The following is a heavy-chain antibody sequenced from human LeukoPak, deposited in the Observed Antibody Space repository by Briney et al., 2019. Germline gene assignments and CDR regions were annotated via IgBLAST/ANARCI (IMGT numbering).Heavy chain of an antibody. CDR1: GHTFTSYW. D-gene: IGHD6-13*01. V-gene: IGHV5-51*01. CDR3: ARLKGMNYMDV. Sequence: ASVKVSCKASGHTFTSYWIGWVRQMPGKGLEWMGIIYPGDSDTRYSPSFQGQVTISADKSISTAYLQWSSLKASDTAMYYCARLKGMNYMDVWGKGTTVTASS. CDR2: IYPGDSDT. J-gene: IGHJ6*03.